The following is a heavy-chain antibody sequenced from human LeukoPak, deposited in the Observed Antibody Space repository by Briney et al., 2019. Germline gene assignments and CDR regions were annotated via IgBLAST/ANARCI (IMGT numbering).Heavy chain of an antibody. Sequence: QPGRSLRLSCAASGFTFSSYAMHWVRPAPGKGLEWVAVISYDGSNKYYADSVKGRFTISRDNSKNTLYLQMNSLRAEDTAVYYCARDRRGSFDYWGQGTLVTVSS. CDR1: GFTFSSYA. J-gene: IGHJ4*02. D-gene: IGHD1-26*01. V-gene: IGHV3-30-3*01. CDR2: ISYDGSNK. CDR3: ARDRRGSFDY.